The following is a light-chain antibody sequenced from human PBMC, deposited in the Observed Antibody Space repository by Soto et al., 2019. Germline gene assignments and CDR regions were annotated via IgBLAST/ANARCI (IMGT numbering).Light chain of an antibody. CDR1: QSVSSTY. V-gene: IGKV3-20*01. CDR2: GAS. J-gene: IGKJ1*01. CDR3: QQYGSSSWT. Sequence: EIVLTQSPGTLSLSPGERATLSCRASQSVSSTYLAWYQQQPGQAPRLLIYGASNRETGIPDRFSGSGAGTEFTLTISRLEPEDFAVYYCQQYGSSSWTFGQGTKVDIK.